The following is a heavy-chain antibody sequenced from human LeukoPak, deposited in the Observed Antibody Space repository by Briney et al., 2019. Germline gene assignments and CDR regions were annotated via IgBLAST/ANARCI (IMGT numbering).Heavy chain of an antibody. D-gene: IGHD3-9*01. CDR2: FDPEDGET. CDR1: GYTLTELS. Sequence: ASVKVSCKVSGYTLTELSMHWVRQAPGKGLEWMGGFDPEDGETIYAQKFQGRVTMTEDTTTDTAYMELSSLRSEDTAVYYCARGLYYDILTGSYYFDYWGQGTLVTVSS. V-gene: IGHV1-24*01. CDR3: ARGLYYDILTGSYYFDY. J-gene: IGHJ4*02.